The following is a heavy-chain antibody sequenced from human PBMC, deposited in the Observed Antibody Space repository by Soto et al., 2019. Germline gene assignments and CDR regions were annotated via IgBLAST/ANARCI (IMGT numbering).Heavy chain of an antibody. CDR2: IIHSGST. CDR3: ARGPYCSGGSCYSYYYYGMDV. Sequence: PSETLSLTCAVYGGSFSGYYWSWIRQPPGKGLEWIGEIIHSGSTNYNPSLKSRVTISVDTSKNQFSLKLSSVTAADTAVYYCARGPYCSGGSCYSYYYYGMDVWGQGTTVTVSS. V-gene: IGHV4-34*01. D-gene: IGHD2-15*01. CDR1: GGSFSGYY. J-gene: IGHJ6*02.